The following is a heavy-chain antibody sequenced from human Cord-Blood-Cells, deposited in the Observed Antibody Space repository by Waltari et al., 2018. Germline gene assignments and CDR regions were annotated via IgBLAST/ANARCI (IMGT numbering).Heavy chain of an antibody. CDR1: GYTLTGHS. V-gene: IGHV1-2*02. D-gene: IGHD1-20*01. J-gene: IGHJ4*02. CDR2: INPNSGGT. Sequence: QVQLVQSGAEVKKPGASVKVTCKASGYTLTGHSMNWVGQAPGQRLEWVGWINPNSGGTNYAQKFQGRVTMTRDTSISTAYMELSRLRSDDTAVYYCARERYNWNYFDYWGQGTLVTVSS. CDR3: ARERYNWNYFDY.